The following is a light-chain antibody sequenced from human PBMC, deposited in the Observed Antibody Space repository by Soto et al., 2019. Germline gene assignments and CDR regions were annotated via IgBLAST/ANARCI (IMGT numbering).Light chain of an antibody. V-gene: IGKV3-20*01. CDR1: QGVSTTY. CDR3: LQYGSSPRT. CDR2: GAS. Sequence: EIVLTQSPGTLSLSPGARATLSCRASQGVSTTYLAWYQHKAGQAPRLLIYGASCRATGIPDRFSGSGSGTDFTLTISGLEPDDLAVYYCLQYGSSPRTFGRGTKVDIK. J-gene: IGKJ1*01.